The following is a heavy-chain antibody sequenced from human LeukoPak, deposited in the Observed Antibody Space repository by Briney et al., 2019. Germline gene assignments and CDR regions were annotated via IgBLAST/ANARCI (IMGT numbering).Heavy chain of an antibody. D-gene: IGHD3-10*01. J-gene: IGHJ5*02. CDR3: ARKAMVRGVIKDNWFDP. CDR1: GYSFTSYW. CDR2: IYPGDSDT. V-gene: IGHV5-51*01. Sequence: GESLKISCKGSGYSFTSYWIGWVRQMPGKGLEWMGIIYPGDSDTRYSPSFQGQVTISADKSISTAYLQWSSLKASDTAMYYCARKAMVRGVIKDNWFDPWGQGTLVTVSS.